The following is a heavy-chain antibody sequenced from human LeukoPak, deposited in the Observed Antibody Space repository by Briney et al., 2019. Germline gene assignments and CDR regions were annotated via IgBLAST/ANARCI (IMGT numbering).Heavy chain of an antibody. J-gene: IGHJ6*02. CDR3: AGPGQWLVPDYYYGMDV. CDR2: INPNSGGT. CDR1: GYTFTGYY. Sequence: ASVTVSCKASGYTFTGYYMHWVRQDPRQGLEWMGWINPNSGGTNYAQKFQGRVTMTRDTSISTAYMELSTLRSDDTAVYYCAGPGQWLVPDYYYGMDVWGQGTTVTVSS. D-gene: IGHD6-19*01. V-gene: IGHV1-2*02.